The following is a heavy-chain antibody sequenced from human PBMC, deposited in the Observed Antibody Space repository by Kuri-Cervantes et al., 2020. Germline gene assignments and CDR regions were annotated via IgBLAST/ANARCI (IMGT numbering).Heavy chain of an antibody. J-gene: IGHJ4*02. CDR2: ISWNSAGI. CDR3: AKTTSDWPENFYIDT. V-gene: IGHV3-9*01. Sequence: SLKISCAASGFAFDDYAMHWVRQAPGKGLEWVSGISWNSAGIGHADSVKGRFTISRDNSKNLLYLQMDSLRVDDTAFYYCAKTTSDWPENFYIDTWGQGTLVTVSS. CDR1: GFAFDDYA. D-gene: IGHD2-21*02.